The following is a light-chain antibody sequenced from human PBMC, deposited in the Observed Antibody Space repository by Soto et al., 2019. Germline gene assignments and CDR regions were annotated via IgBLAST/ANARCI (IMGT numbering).Light chain of an antibody. CDR1: QSVLYSSNNKNY. Sequence: DIVMTQSPDSLAVSLGERATINCKSSQSVLYSSNNKNYLAWYQQKPGQPPKLLIYWASTRESGVPDRFSGSGSGTDFTLPSSSLQSEDVAVYYCQQYYSTPRTFGQGTTVEIK. CDR3: QQYYSTPRT. V-gene: IGKV4-1*01. CDR2: WAS. J-gene: IGKJ1*01.